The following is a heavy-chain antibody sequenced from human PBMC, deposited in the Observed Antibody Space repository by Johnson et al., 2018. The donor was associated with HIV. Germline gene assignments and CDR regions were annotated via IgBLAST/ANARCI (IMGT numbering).Heavy chain of an antibody. CDR1: GFTFSSYW. V-gene: IGHV3-7*01. CDR2: IKQDGSEK. CDR3: ARVGAEDAFDI. D-gene: IGHD1-26*01. Sequence: MLLVESGGGLVQPGGSLRLSCAASGFTFSSYWMSWVRQAPGKGLEWVANIKQDGSEKYYVDSVKGRFTISRDNTKNSLYLQMNSLRAEDTAVYYCARVGAEDAFDIWGQGTMVTVSS. J-gene: IGHJ3*02.